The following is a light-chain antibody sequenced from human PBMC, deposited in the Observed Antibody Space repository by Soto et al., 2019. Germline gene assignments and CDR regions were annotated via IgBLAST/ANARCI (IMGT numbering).Light chain of an antibody. J-gene: IGKJ3*01. V-gene: IGKV1-8*01. CDR3: QQYYSYPFT. CDR2: AAS. Sequence: AIRMTQSSSSLSASTGDRVTITCRASQGISSYLAWYQQKPGKAPKLLMYAASTLQSGVPSRFSGSGSGTEFTLTISWLQSEDFAAYYCQQYYSYPFTFGPGTKVEI. CDR1: QGISSY.